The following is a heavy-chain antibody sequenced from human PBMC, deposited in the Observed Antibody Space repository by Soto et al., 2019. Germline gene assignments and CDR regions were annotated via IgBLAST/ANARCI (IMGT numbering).Heavy chain of an antibody. V-gene: IGHV4-59*12. CDR1: GGTIGSYY. CDR2: SFDTGST. Sequence: QVQLQESGPGLVKPSETLSLTCTVSGGTIGSYYWSWIRQRPGKGLEWIGYSFDTGSTNYNPSLESRVTISLDTSKNQFPLKLTSVTAADTAVYYCARGPTRFYFDYWGQGALVTVSS. CDR3: ARGPTRFYFDY. J-gene: IGHJ4*02. D-gene: IGHD3-3*01.